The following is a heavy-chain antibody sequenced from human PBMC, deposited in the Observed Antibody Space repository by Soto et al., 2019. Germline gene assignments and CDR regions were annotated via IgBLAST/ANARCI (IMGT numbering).Heavy chain of an antibody. Sequence: KPSETLSLTCTVSGGSISSYYWSWIRQPPGRGLEWIGYIYYSGSTNYNPSLKSRVTISVDTSKNQFSLKLSSVTAADTVVYYCARVSGSYYYGMDVWGQGITVTVSS. V-gene: IGHV4-59*08. CDR3: ARVSGSYYYGMDV. CDR2: IYYSGST. D-gene: IGHD1-26*01. CDR1: GGSISSYY. J-gene: IGHJ6*02.